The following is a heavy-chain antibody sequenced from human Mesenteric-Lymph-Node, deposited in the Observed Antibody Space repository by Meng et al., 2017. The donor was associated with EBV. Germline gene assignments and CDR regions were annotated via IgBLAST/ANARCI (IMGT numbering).Heavy chain of an antibody. Sequence: QAQLQESGPGLVKPSETLSLTCTVSGGSVTSGSYYWNWIRQPPGKRLEWIGYIHYSGSTNYNPSLKSQITISVDTSKNQLSLRVSHVTAADTAVYYCARGRRGVQYFDFWGQGALVTVSS. V-gene: IGHV4-61*01. CDR2: IHYSGST. D-gene: IGHD1-1*01. CDR1: GGSVTSGSYY. J-gene: IGHJ4*02. CDR3: ARGRRGVQYFDF.